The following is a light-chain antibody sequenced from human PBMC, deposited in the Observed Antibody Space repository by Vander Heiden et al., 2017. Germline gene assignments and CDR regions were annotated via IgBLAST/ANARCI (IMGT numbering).Light chain of an antibody. CDR2: KAS. CDR3: QQENSFPIT. CDR1: QSISSW. Sequence: DIQMSQSPSPLSASVGDRVTITCRASQSISSWLAWYQQKPGKAPKLLIYKASSLESGVPSRFSGSGSGTEFTLTISSRQPDDFATYYCQQENSFPITFVHGTKVDIK. J-gene: IGKJ3*01. V-gene: IGKV1-5*03.